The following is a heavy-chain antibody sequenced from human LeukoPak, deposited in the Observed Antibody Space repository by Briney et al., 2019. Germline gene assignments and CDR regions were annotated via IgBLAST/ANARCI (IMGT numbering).Heavy chain of an antibody. CDR3: ARDKEGAHDAFDM. CDR2: IWYDGSNK. J-gene: IGHJ3*02. Sequence: GGSLRLSCAACGFTFSSYGMHWVRQAPGKGLEWVALIWYDGSNKYYADSVKGRFTISRDNSKNTLYLQMNSLRAEDTAVYYCARDKEGAHDAFDMWGQGTMVTVSS. V-gene: IGHV3-33*01. CDR1: GFTFSSYG.